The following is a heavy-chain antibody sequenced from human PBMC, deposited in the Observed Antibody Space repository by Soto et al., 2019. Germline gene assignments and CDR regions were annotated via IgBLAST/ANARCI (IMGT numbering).Heavy chain of an antibody. D-gene: IGHD6-19*01. V-gene: IGHV3-74*01. CDR3: AREKAVAGTTFDY. CDR1: GFSLSRYW. J-gene: IGHJ4*02. Sequence: EVQLVESGGGSVQPGGSLRLSCAASGFSLSRYWMHWVRQVPGKGLVWVSRIQSDGSSTNYADSVKGRFTISKDNAKNTLYLQMDSLRVEDTAVYYCAREKAVAGTTFDYWGQGTLVTVSS. CDR2: IQSDGSST.